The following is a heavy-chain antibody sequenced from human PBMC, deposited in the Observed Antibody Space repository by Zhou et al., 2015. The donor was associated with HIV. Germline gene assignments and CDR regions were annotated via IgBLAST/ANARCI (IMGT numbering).Heavy chain of an antibody. J-gene: IGHJ4*02. CDR2: INPNSGGT. D-gene: IGHD1-1*01. V-gene: IGHV1-2*02. Sequence: QVQLVQSGAEVKKPGASVKVSCKASGYTFTGYYMHWVRQAPGQGLEWMGWINPNSGGTNYAQKFQGRITMTRDTSTSTVYMELTSLRSEDTAVYHCARDWRFPWWNGGYFDYWGQGTLVTVSS. CDR3: ARDWRFPWWNGGYFDY. CDR1: GYTFTGYY.